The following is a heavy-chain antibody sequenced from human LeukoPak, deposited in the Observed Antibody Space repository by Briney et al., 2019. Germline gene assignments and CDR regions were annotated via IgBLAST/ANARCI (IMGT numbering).Heavy chain of an antibody. V-gene: IGHV4-59*01. CDR3: ARGAAYYELDY. D-gene: IGHD3-22*01. CDR2: IYYSGST. CDR1: GGSISSYY. J-gene: IGHJ4*02. Sequence: SETLSLTCTVSGGSISSYYWSWIRQPPGKGLEWIGYIYYSGSTNYNPSLMSRVTISVDTSKNQFSLKLSSVTAADTAVYYCARGAAYYELDYWGQGTLVTVSS.